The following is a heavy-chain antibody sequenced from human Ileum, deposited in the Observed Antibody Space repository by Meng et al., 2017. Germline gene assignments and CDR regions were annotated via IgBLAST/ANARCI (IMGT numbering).Heavy chain of an antibody. J-gene: IGHJ4*02. V-gene: IGHV6-1*01. CDR1: GDSVSSNSAA. CDR2: TYYRSKWST. D-gene: IGHD1-26*01. Sequence: SQTLSLTCDISGDSVSSNSAAWNWIRQSPSRGLEWLGRTYYRSKWSTDYAVSMKSRITIYSDTSKNQFSLQLSSVTLENTAVYYCASWRYDYWGQGTLVTVSS. CDR3: ASWRYDY.